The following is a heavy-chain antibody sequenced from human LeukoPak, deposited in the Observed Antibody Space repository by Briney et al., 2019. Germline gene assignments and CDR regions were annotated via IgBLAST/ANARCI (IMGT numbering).Heavy chain of an antibody. J-gene: IGHJ4*02. CDR2: IYHSGST. CDR1: GYSISSGYY. V-gene: IGHV4-38-2*01. CDR3: ARVRAAGDY. D-gene: IGHD6-13*01. Sequence: SETLSLTCAVSGYSISSGYYWGWIRQPPGKGLEWIGSIYHSGSTYYNPSLKSRVTISVDTSKNQFSLKLSSVTAADTAVYYCARVRAAGDYWGQGTLVTVSS.